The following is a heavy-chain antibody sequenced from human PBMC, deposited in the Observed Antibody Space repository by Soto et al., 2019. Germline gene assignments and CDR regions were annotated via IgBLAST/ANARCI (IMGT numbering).Heavy chain of an antibody. V-gene: IGHV3-15*01. CDR1: GFTFSNAW. CDR3: TTVTYCSSTSCYSASDY. Sequence: SLRLSCAASGFTFSNAWMSWVRQAPGKGLEWVGRIKSKTDGGTTDYAAPVKGRFTISRDDSKNTLYLQMNSLKTEDTAVYYCTTVTYCSSTSCYSASDYWGQGTLVTVSS. J-gene: IGHJ4*02. CDR2: IKSKTDGGTT. D-gene: IGHD2-2*01.